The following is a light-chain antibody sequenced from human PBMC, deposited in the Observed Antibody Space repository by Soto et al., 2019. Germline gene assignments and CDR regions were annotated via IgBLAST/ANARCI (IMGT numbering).Light chain of an antibody. Sequence: QSELTQPASVSGSVGQSITISCTGTSSDVGAYNSVSWYQQYPGKAPKFIIYEVSNRPSGVSNRFSGSKSGNTASLTISGLQAEDEADYFCSSYTASDTLIFGGGTKLTVL. CDR1: SSDVGAYNS. CDR3: SSYTASDTLI. J-gene: IGLJ2*01. V-gene: IGLV2-14*01. CDR2: EVS.